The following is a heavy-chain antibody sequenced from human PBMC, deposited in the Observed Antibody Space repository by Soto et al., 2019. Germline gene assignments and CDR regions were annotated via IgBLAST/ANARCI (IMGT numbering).Heavy chain of an antibody. V-gene: IGHV3-23*01. CDR3: AKGITSGGWGEFGELDYYYYYGMDV. CDR2: ISGSGGST. CDR1: GFTFSSYA. J-gene: IGHJ6*02. Sequence: GGSLRLSCAASGFTFSSYAMSWVRQAPGKGLEWVSAISGSGGSTYYADSVKGRFTISRDNSKNTLYLQMNSLRAEDTAVYYCAKGITSGGWGEFGELDYYYYYGMDVWGQGTTVTVSS. D-gene: IGHD3-10*01.